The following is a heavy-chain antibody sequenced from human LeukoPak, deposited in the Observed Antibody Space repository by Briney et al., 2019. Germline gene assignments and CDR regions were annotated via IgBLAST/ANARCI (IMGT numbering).Heavy chain of an antibody. CDR2: ISGSGGDT. Sequence: PGGSLRLSCAASGFTFSSYAMTWVRQAPGKGLEWVSAISGSGGDTNYADSVKGHFTISRDNPKNTLYLQMSSLRAEDTAVYYCAKDRVVVAAVYGMDVWGQGTTVTVSS. V-gene: IGHV3-23*01. J-gene: IGHJ6*02. CDR3: AKDRVVVAAVYGMDV. D-gene: IGHD2-15*01. CDR1: GFTFSSYA.